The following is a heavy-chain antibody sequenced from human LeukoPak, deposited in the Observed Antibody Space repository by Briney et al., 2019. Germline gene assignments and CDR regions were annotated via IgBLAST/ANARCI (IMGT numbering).Heavy chain of an antibody. D-gene: IGHD6-19*01. V-gene: IGHV1-69*13. J-gene: IGHJ4*02. Sequence: SVKVSCKASGGTFSSYAISWVRQAPGQGLEWMGGIIPIFGTANYAQKFQGRVTITADESTSTAYMELSSLRSEDTAVYDCALHPRSGWFYVYWGQGTLVTVSS. CDR1: GGTFSSYA. CDR3: ALHPRSGWFYVY. CDR2: IIPIFGTA.